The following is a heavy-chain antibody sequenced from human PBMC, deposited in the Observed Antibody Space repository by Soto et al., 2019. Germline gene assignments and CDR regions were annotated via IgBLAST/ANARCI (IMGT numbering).Heavy chain of an antibody. Sequence: PGGSLRLSCTASGFTFGDYGMHWVRQTPGKGLEWVSGITWSSGVMAYADSVKGRFTVSRDNAKNFLCLQMNCLRADDTASYYFLKDMRGPDGSYLTFGLDVWGHGTTVTVSS. CDR3: LKDMRGPDGSYLTFGLDV. CDR1: GFTFGDYG. V-gene: IGHV3-9*01. J-gene: IGHJ6*02. CDR2: ITWSSGVM. D-gene: IGHD1-26*01.